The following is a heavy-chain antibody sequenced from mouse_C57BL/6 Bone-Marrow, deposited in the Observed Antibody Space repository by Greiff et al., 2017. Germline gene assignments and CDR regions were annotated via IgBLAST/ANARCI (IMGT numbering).Heavy chain of an antibody. Sequence: VQLQQSGAELVMPGASVKLSCKASGYTFTSYWMHWVKQRPGQGLEWIGEIDPSDSYTNYNQKFKGKSTLTVDKSSSTAYMQLSSLTSEDSAVYYCAISTMIRSFAYWDQGTLVTVSA. D-gene: IGHD2-4*01. CDR1: GYTFTSYW. V-gene: IGHV1-69*01. J-gene: IGHJ3*01. CDR3: AISTMIRSFAY. CDR2: IDPSDSYT.